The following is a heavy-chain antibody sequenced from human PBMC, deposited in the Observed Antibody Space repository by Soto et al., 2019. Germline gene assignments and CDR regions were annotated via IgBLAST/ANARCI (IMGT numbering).Heavy chain of an antibody. CDR1: GFTFSSYA. Sequence: GGSLRLSCAASGFTFSSYAMSWVRQAPGKGLEWVSAISGSGGSTYYADSVKGRFTISRDNSKNTLYLQMNSLRAEDTAVYYCAKACSVTYYDFWSGPPTARNYYYYYGMDVWGQGTTVTVPS. CDR3: AKACSVTYYDFWSGPPTARNYYYYYGMDV. CDR2: ISGSGGST. D-gene: IGHD3-3*01. V-gene: IGHV3-23*01. J-gene: IGHJ6*02.